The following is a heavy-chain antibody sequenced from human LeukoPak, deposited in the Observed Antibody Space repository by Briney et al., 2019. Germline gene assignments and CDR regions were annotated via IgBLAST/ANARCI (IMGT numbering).Heavy chain of an antibody. CDR1: GYTLTELS. V-gene: IGHV1-24*01. CDR3: ATSKGLLLSLDY. Sequence: ASVKVSCKVSGYTLTELSMHWVRQAPGKGLEWMGGFDPEDGETIYAQKFQGRVTMTEDTSTDTAYMELGSLRSEDTAVYYCATSKGLLLSLDYWGQGTLVTVSS. CDR2: FDPEDGET. D-gene: IGHD2-21*02. J-gene: IGHJ4*02.